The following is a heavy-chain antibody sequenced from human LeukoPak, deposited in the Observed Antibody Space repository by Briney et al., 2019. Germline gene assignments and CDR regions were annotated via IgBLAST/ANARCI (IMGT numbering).Heavy chain of an antibody. Sequence: GGSRRLSCAASGFTFSSYAMSWVRQAPGKGLEWVSAISGSGGSTYYADSVKGRFTISRDNSKSALYLQMNSLRLEDTAVYYCARDLSTCYATDYWGQGTLVTVSS. CDR1: GFTFSSYA. CDR3: ARDLSTCYATDY. D-gene: IGHD2-2*01. V-gene: IGHV3-23*01. J-gene: IGHJ4*02. CDR2: ISGSGGST.